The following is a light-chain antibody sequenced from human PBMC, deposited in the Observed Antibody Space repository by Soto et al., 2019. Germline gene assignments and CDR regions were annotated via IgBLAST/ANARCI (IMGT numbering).Light chain of an antibody. J-gene: IGKJ1*01. CDR3: QQYYSTPPL. V-gene: IGKV1-12*01. Sequence: DIQMTQSPSSVSASVGDRVTLTCRASQGISTWLAWYQQKPGRAPQLLIYAVSNLQSGVPSRFSGSGSGTDFTLTISSLQAEDVAVYYCQQYYSTPPLFGQGTKVEIK. CDR1: QGISTW. CDR2: AVS.